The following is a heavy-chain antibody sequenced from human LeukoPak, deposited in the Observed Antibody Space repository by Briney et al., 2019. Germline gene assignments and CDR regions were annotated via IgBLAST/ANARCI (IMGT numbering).Heavy chain of an antibody. J-gene: IGHJ4*02. D-gene: IGHD6-13*01. V-gene: IGHV3-30*02. CDR1: GFTFSSYG. CDR2: IRYDGSNK. CDR3: AKEEYSSSWCFDY. Sequence: PGGSLRLSCAASGFTFSSYGMHWVRQAPGKGLEWVAFIRYDGSNKYYADSVKGRFTISRDNSKNTLYLQMNSLRAEDTAVYYCAKEEYSSSWCFDYWGQGTLVTVSS.